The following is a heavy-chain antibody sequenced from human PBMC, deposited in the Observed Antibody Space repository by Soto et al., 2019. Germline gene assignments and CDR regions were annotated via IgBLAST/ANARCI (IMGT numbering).Heavy chain of an antibody. CDR1: GFTFSNAW. J-gene: IGHJ6*02. Sequence: PGGSLRLSCAASGFTFSNAWMNWVRQAPGKGLEWVGRIKSKTDGGTTDYAAPVKGRFTISRDDSKNTLYLQMNSLKTEDTAVYYCTTDPEVDTAMVPPAKYYYYYYGMDVWGQGTTVTVSS. V-gene: IGHV3-15*07. D-gene: IGHD5-18*01. CDR3: TTDPEVDTAMVPPAKYYYYYYGMDV. CDR2: IKSKTDGGTT.